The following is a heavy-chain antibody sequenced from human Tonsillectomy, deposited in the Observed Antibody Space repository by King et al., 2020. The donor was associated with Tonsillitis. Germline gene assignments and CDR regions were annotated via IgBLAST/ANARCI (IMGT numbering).Heavy chain of an antibody. J-gene: IGHJ6*02. CDR3: ARELPYGSGTPVAYYYYGMDV. V-gene: IGHV4-34*01. Sequence: VQLQQWGAGLLKPSETLSLTCAVYGGSFSGYYWSWIRQPPGKGLEWIGEINHSGSTNYNPSLKSRVTISVDTSKNQFSLKLSSVTAADTAVYYCARELPYGSGTPVAYYYYGMDVWGQGTTVTVSS. CDR2: INHSGST. CDR1: GGSFSGYY. D-gene: IGHD3-10*01.